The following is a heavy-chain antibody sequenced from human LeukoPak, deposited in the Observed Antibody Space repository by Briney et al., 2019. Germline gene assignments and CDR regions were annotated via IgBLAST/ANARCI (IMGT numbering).Heavy chain of an antibody. CDR1: GYTLTELS. Sequence: ASVKVSCKVSGYTLTELSMHWVRQAPGKGLEWMGGFDPEDGETIYAQKFQGRVTMTEDTSTDTAYMELSSLRAEDTAVYYCAKNSGVCSGGSCPPGWFDPWGQGTLVTVSS. D-gene: IGHD2-15*01. CDR3: AKNSGVCSGGSCPPGWFDP. V-gene: IGHV1-24*01. J-gene: IGHJ5*02. CDR2: FDPEDGET.